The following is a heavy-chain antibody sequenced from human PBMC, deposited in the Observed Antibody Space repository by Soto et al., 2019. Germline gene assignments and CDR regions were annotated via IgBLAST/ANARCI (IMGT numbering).Heavy chain of an antibody. V-gene: IGHV4-30-4*01. J-gene: IGHJ6*02. Sequence: PSETLSLTCTVSGGSISSGDYYWSWIRQPPGKGLEWIGYIYYSGSTYYNPSLKSRVTISVDTSKNQFSLKLSSVTAADTALYYCARHGCGVIHGLVDVWGQGTTVTVSS. CDR3: ARHGCGVIHGLVDV. CDR1: GGSISSGDYY. CDR2: IYYSGST. D-gene: IGHD3-10*01.